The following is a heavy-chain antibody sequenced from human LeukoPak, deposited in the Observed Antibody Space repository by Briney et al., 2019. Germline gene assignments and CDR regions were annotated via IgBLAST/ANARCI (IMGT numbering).Heavy chain of an antibody. CDR3: AGNGGGIAAAIDY. CDR1: GFTFSSYA. J-gene: IGHJ4*02. CDR2: ISGSGGST. V-gene: IGHV3-23*01. D-gene: IGHD6-13*01. Sequence: PGASLRLSCAASGFTFSSYAMSWVRQAPGKGLEWVSAISGSGGSTYYADSVKGRFTISRDNSKNTLYLQMNSLRAEDTALYYCAGNGGGIAAAIDYWGQGTLVTVPS.